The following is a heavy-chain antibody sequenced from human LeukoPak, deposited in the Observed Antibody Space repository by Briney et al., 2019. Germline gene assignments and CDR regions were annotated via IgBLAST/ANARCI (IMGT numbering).Heavy chain of an antibody. D-gene: IGHD2-21*01. CDR1: GFTFSSYA. CDR3: AKFLPTHIVVANYYFDY. CDR2: ISGSGGST. V-gene: IGHV3-23*01. Sequence: PGGSLRHSCVESGFTFSSYAMSWVRQAPGKGLEWVSAISGSGGSTYYADSVKGGFTISRDNSKNTLYLQMNSLRAEDTAVYYCAKFLPTHIVVANYYFDYWGQGTLVTVSS. J-gene: IGHJ4*02.